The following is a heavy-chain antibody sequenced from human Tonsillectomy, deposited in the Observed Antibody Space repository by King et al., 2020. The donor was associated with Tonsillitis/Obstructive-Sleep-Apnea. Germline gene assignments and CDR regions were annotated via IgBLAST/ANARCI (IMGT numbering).Heavy chain of an antibody. D-gene: IGHD3-3*01. Sequence: VQLVESGGGVVQPGRSLRLSCAASGFTFSSYCMHWVRQAPGKGLEWVAVISYDGSNKYYADSVKGRFTISRDNSKNTLYLQMNSLRAEDTAVYYCAKDHSIFGVVIPDYWGQGTLVTVSS. J-gene: IGHJ4*02. CDR1: GFTFSSYC. CDR3: AKDHSIFGVVIPDY. V-gene: IGHV3-30*18. CDR2: ISYDGSNK.